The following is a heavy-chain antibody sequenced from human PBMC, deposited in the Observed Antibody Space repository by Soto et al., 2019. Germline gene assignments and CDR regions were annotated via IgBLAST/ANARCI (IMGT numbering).Heavy chain of an antibody. J-gene: IGHJ4*02. V-gene: IGHV5-51*01. CDR3: ASHYGSGSYYPLPFDY. CDR1: GYSFTSYW. CDR2: IYPGDSDT. Sequence: GESLKISCKGSGYSFTSYWVGWVRQMPGKGLEWMGIIYPGDSDTRYSPSFQGQVTISADKSISTAYLQWSSLKASDTAMYYCASHYGSGSYYPLPFDYWGQGTLVTVSS. D-gene: IGHD3-10*01.